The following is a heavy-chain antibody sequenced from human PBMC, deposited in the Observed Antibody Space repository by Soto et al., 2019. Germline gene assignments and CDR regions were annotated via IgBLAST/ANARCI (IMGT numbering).Heavy chain of an antibody. J-gene: IGHJ6*02. D-gene: IGHD1-1*01. V-gene: IGHV4-59*08. CDR1: GGSISGYY. Sequence: PSETLSLTCTVSGGSISGYYWSWIRQPPGKGLEWIGYIYYSGSTNYNPSLKSRVTISVDTSKNQFSLKLSSVTAADTAVYYCARSTTKYGMDVWGRGTTVTVSS. CDR3: ARSTTKYGMDV. CDR2: IYYSGST.